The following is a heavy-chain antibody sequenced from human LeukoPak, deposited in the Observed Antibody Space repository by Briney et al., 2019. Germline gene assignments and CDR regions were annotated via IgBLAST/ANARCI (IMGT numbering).Heavy chain of an antibody. CDR1: GFTFSSYY. V-gene: IGHV3-7*01. CDR2: IRQDGSER. Sequence: PGESLRLSCAASGFTFSSYYLSWVRQAPGKGLEWVANIRQDGSERYYVDSVKGRFTISRDNGKKSLYLQMNSLRAEDTAVYYCAREDHSNYNYWGQGTLVTVSS. CDR3: AREDHSNYNY. D-gene: IGHD4-11*01. J-gene: IGHJ4*02.